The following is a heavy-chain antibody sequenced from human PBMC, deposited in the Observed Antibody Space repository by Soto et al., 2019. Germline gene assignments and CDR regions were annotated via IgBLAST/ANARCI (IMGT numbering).Heavy chain of an antibody. D-gene: IGHD3-10*01. J-gene: IGHJ4*02. V-gene: IGHV1-69*02. Sequence: QVQLVQSGAEVKKSGSSVRVSCKASGGTFNSYTLSWVRQAPGQRLVWMGRIIPMLSMSTYAQKFQGRVSIIADKSTNTVYLDLSSLRSDDTAIYYCATSYGSGSRPFDYWGQGTLVTVSS. CDR3: ATSYGSGSRPFDY. CDR1: GGTFNSYT. CDR2: IIPMLSMS.